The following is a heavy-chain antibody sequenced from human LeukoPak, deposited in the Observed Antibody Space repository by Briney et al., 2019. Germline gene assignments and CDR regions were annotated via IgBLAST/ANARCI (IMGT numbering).Heavy chain of an antibody. CDR1: GVSINTCCYY. D-gene: IGHD5-18*01. V-gene: IGHV4-61*01. CDR2: KYYSGST. Sequence: PSETLSLTCDVSGVSINTCCYYWTWIRRPPGKGLEWIGYKYYSGSTRYNSSPRSRLTISLDSSKNQFSLRLTSVTAADAAVYYCARGRSYGFDFDSWGPGTLVIVSS. J-gene: IGHJ4*02. CDR3: ARGRSYGFDFDS.